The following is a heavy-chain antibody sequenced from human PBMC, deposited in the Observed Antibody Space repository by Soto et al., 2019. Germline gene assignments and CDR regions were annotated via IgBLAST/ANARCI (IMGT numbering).Heavy chain of an antibody. D-gene: IGHD2-8*01. CDR1: GFTFTSSA. Sequence: SVKVSCNASGFTFTSSAFQLVRQARGQRLEWIGWIAVGSGYTNYAQRFQDRVTLTRDMSTATTYMELSRLTSEDTAIYYCAADATAWQQMVPSDYWGQGTLVTVSS. CDR2: IAVGSGYT. J-gene: IGHJ4*02. CDR3: AADATAWQQMVPSDY. V-gene: IGHV1-58*01.